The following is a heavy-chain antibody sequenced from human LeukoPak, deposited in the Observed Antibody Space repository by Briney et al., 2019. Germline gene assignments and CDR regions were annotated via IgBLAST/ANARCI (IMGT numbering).Heavy chain of an antibody. Sequence: GGSLRLSCAASGFTFDDYAMHWVRQAPGKGLEWVSGISWNSGSIGYADSVKGRFTISRDNAKNSLYLQMSSLRAEDTALYYCAKGFYSSSPKDAFDIWGQGTMVTVSS. CDR3: AKGFYSSSPKDAFDI. J-gene: IGHJ3*02. CDR1: GFTFDDYA. V-gene: IGHV3-9*01. D-gene: IGHD6-13*01. CDR2: ISWNSGSI.